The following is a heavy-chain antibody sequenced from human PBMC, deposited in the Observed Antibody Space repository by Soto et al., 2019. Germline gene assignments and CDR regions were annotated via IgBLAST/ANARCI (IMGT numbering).Heavy chain of an antibody. J-gene: IGHJ5*02. CDR2: ISAYNGNT. CDR1: GYTFTSYG. Sequence: GASVKVSCKASGYTFTSYGISWVRQAPGQGLEWMGWISAYNGNTNYAQKLQGRVTMTTDTSTSTAYMELRSLRSDDTAVYYCARGDPETYSSGGRLAPWGQGTLVTVSS. V-gene: IGHV1-18*01. D-gene: IGHD6-19*01. CDR3: ARGDPETYSSGGRLAP.